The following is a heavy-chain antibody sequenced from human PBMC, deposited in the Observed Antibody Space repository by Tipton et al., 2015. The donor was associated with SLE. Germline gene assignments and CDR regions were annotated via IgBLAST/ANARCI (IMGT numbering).Heavy chain of an antibody. Sequence: GSLRLSCEASGFTFSSYGMTWVRQAPGKGLEWVSTITGSGGSTFAADSVKGRIAISRDNSRNTLYLQLSSLRAEDTAVYFCARTADGRGYFDYCGQGTLVTVSS. CDR1: GFTFSSYG. D-gene: IGHD6-13*01. CDR2: ITGSGGST. V-gene: IGHV3-23*01. J-gene: IGHJ4*02. CDR3: ARTADGRGYFDY.